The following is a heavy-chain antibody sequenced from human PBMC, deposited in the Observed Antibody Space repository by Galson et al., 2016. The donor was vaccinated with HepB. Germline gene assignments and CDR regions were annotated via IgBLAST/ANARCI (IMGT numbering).Heavy chain of an antibody. CDR2: IIPTFGTA. CDR3: AAVLLEIHSPFDY. CDR1: GGTFSSYP. J-gene: IGHJ4*02. Sequence: SVKVSCKASGGTFSSYPISWVRQAPGQGLEWMGGIIPTFGTATYAQKFQGRVTITADESTSTTYMQLSSLRSKDTAVYYCAAVLLEIHSPFDYWGQGTLVTVSS. V-gene: IGHV1-69*13. D-gene: IGHD1-7*01.